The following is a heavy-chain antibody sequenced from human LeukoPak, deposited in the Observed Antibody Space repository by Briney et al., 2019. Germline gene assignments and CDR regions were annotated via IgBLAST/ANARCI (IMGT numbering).Heavy chain of an antibody. CDR1: GFTFSSYG. D-gene: IGHD2-2*01. CDR3: AKEAFFEPAAPFDY. CDR2: IRYDGSNK. J-gene: IGHJ4*02. V-gene: IGHV3-30*02. Sequence: PGGSLRLSCAASGFTFSSYGMHWVRQAPGKGLEWVAFIRYDGSNKYYADSVKGRFTISRDNSKNTLYLQMNSLRAEDTAVYYCAKEAFFEPAAPFDYWGQGTLVTVSS.